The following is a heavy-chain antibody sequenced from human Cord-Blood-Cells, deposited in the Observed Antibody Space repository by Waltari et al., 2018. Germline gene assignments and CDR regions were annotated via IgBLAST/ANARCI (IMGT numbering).Heavy chain of an antibody. V-gene: IGHV1-2*02. Sequence: QVQLVQSGAEVKKPGASVQVSCKASGYTFTGSYMHWVRQAPGQGLEWMGWINPNSGGTNYAQKFQGRVTMTRDTSISKAYMELSRLRSDDTAVYYCARTYYSNYGYYFDYWGQGTLVTVSS. CDR1: GYTFTGSY. CDR3: ARTYYSNYGYYFDY. D-gene: IGHD4-4*01. CDR2: INPNSGGT. J-gene: IGHJ4*02.